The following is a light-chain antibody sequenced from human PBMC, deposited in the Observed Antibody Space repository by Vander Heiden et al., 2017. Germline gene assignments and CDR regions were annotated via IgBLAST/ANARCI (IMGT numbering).Light chain of an antibody. CDR3: LLYYGGANWV. CDR2: STS. V-gene: IGLV7-43*01. J-gene: IGLJ3*02. CDR1: TGAVTRGYS. Sequence: TVVPQEPSLTVSPGGTVTLTCASSTGAVTRGYSPNWFQQKPGQAPRALIYSTSNKRSWTPARFSGSLLGGKAALTLSGVQPEDEAEYYCLLYYGGANWVFGGGTKLTVL.